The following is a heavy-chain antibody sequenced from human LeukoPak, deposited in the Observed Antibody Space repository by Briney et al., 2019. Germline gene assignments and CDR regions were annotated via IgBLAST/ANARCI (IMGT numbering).Heavy chain of an antibody. D-gene: IGHD3-10*01. CDR3: ARREMVRGANFDY. CDR1: GFTFSSYG. J-gene: IGHJ4*02. Sequence: GGSLRLSCAASGFTFSSYGMHWVRQAPGKGLEGVAVIWYDGSNKYYADSVKGRFTISRDNSKNTVYLQMNSLRAEDTAVYYCARREMVRGANFDYWGQGTLVTVSS. CDR2: IWYDGSNK. V-gene: IGHV3-33*01.